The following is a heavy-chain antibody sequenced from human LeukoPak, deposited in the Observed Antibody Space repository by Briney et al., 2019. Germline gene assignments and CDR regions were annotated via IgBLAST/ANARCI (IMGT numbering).Heavy chain of an antibody. J-gene: IGHJ4*02. CDR2: ISSSSSSI. CDR1: GFTFSTYA. Sequence: GGSLRLSCAASGFTFSTYAMNWVRQAPGKGLEWVSYISSSSSSIYYADSVKGRFTISRDNAKNSLYLQMNSLRDEDTAVYYCARGPSTGLDYWGQGTLVTVSS. D-gene: IGHD2-8*02. V-gene: IGHV3-48*02. CDR3: ARGPSTGLDY.